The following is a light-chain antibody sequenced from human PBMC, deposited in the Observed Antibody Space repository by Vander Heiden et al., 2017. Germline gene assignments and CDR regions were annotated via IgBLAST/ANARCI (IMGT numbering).Light chain of an antibody. Sequence: SSVLTQPPSVSVAPGQTARTTCGGNNIGSKSVHWYQQKPAQAPVLVVYDDSDRPAGSPERFSGSNSGNTATLTISRVEAGDEADYYCQGWDSSSDHVVFGGGTKLTVL. CDR2: DDS. V-gene: IGLV3-21*02. J-gene: IGLJ2*01. CDR1: NIGSKS. CDR3: QGWDSSSDHVV.